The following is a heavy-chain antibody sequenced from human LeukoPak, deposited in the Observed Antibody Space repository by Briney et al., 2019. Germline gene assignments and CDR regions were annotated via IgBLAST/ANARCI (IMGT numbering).Heavy chain of an antibody. V-gene: IGHV4-61*02. CDR2: IYASGST. D-gene: IGHD2-15*01. CDR3: ARALPHCSGGSCYSFDY. J-gene: IGHJ4*02. CDR1: GGFISSGSYY. Sequence: SETLSLTCTVSGGFISSGSYYWSWIRQPAGKGLEWIGRIYASGSTNYNPSLKSRVSMSVDTSKNQFSLKLTSVTAADTAVYYCARALPHCSGGSCYSFDYWGQGTLVTVSS.